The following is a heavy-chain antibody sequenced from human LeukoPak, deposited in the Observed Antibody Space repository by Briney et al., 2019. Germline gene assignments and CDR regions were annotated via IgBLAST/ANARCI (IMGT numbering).Heavy chain of an antibody. J-gene: IGHJ6*02. D-gene: IGHD2-15*01. CDR2: IIQDGSEK. CDR3: ARLGYPSGMDV. Sequence: GGSLRLSCAASGFTFSSYWMVWVRQAPGKGLEWVANIIQDGSEKYYVDSVKGRFTISRDNAKNSLYLQMNSLRVEDTAVYYCARLGYPSGMDVWGQGTTVTVSS. V-gene: IGHV3-7*05. CDR1: GFTFSSYW.